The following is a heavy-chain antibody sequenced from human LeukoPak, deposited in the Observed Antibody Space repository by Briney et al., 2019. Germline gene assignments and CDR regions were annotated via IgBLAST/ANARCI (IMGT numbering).Heavy chain of an antibody. V-gene: IGHV3-7*01. Sequence: GGSLRLSCAASGFTFGSSWMAWVRQVPGVGLEWVANIKYDGSEKYYVDSVKGRFTISRDNAKNSVFLQMSGLRAEDTAVYYCARDQSGSLDYWGQGTLVTVSS. J-gene: IGHJ4*02. CDR2: IKYDGSEK. CDR1: GFTFGSSW. CDR3: ARDQSGSLDY. D-gene: IGHD1-26*01.